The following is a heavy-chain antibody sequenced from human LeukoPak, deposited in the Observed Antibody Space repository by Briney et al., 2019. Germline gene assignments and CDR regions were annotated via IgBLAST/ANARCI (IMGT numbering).Heavy chain of an antibody. CDR3: ARANSSGSDY. Sequence: SETLSLTCAVYGGSFSGYYWSWVRQPPGKGLEWIGEINHSGSTNYNPSLKSRVTILVDTSKNQFSLKLSSVTAADTAVYYCARANSSGSDYWGQGTLVTVSS. CDR1: GGSFSGYY. J-gene: IGHJ4*02. V-gene: IGHV4-34*01. CDR2: INHSGST. D-gene: IGHD6-19*01.